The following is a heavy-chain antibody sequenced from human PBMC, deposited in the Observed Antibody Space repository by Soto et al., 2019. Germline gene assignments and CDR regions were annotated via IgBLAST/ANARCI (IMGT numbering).Heavy chain of an antibody. CDR3: ARDMKGSSGRNWYFDL. Sequence: QVQLQESGPGLVKPSETLSLTCTVSGGSVSSGSYYWSWIRQPPGKGLEWIGYIYYSGSTNYNPSLKSRVTISVDTSKNPFSLKLSSVTAADTAVYYCARDMKGSSGRNWYFDLWGRGTLVTVSS. J-gene: IGHJ2*01. CDR1: GGSVSSGSYY. D-gene: IGHD6-6*01. V-gene: IGHV4-61*01. CDR2: IYYSGST.